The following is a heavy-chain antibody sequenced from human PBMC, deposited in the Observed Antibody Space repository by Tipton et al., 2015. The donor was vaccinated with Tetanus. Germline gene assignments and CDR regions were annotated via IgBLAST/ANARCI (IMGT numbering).Heavy chain of an antibody. CDR2: IYKSGNT. CDR1: VGSISSGDYY. D-gene: IGHD3-16*02. V-gene: IGHV4-30-4*01. Sequence: TLSLTCTVSVGSISSGDYYWSWVRQSPGEGLEWIGHIYKSGNTYYKPSLKSRVVISIDASKNQFSLKLNSMTAADTAVYYCAREGVITFGGIIQSSWFDPWGQGTLVTVSS. CDR3: AREGVITFGGIIQSSWFDP. J-gene: IGHJ5*02.